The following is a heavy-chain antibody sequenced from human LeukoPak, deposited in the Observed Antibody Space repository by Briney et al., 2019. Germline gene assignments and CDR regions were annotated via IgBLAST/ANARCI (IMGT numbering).Heavy chain of an antibody. Sequence: PSETLSLTCTVSGGSISSGGYYWSWIRQHPGKGLEWIGYIYYSGSTYYNPSLKSRVTISVDTSKNQFSLKLSSVTAADTAVYYCARDRQPYGDYGGPIDYWGQGTLVTVSS. D-gene: IGHD4-17*01. V-gene: IGHV4-31*03. CDR3: ARDRQPYGDYGGPIDY. J-gene: IGHJ4*02. CDR1: GGSISSGGYY. CDR2: IYYSGST.